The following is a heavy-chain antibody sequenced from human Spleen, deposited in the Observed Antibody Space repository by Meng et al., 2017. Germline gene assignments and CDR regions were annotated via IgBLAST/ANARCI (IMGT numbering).Heavy chain of an antibody. J-gene: IGHJ4*02. Sequence: ASVKVSCKASGYTFTTYYMHWVRQAPGQGLEWMGIINPSGGNTRYAQKFQGRVTMTRDTSTSTVFMELSGLRSDDTAMYYCARDEDISAAGKLFGDYWGQGTLVTVSS. CDR1: GYTFTTYY. CDR2: INPSGGNT. D-gene: IGHD6-13*01. CDR3: ARDEDISAAGKLFGDY. V-gene: IGHV1-46*01.